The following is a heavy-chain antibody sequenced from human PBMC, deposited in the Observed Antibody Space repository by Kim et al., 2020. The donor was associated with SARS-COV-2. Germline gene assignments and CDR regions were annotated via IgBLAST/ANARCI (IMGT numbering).Heavy chain of an antibody. V-gene: IGHV3-7*01. Sequence: GGSLILSCAASGFTFSSNWMTWVRQAPGKGLEWVAKINQGGSAKYYVDSVKGRFTISRDNAKNSLYLQMNSLRVEDTALYYCARDNSLTYWGQGTLVTVSS. CDR3: ARDNSLTY. D-gene: IGHD3-10*01. CDR2: INQGGSAK. J-gene: IGHJ4*02. CDR1: GFTFSSNW.